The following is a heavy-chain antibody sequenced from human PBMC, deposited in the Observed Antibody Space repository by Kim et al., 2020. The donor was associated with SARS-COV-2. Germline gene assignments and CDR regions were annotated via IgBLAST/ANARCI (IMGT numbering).Heavy chain of an antibody. CDR2: IYYSGST. D-gene: IGHD3-22*01. CDR1: GDSISSSSYY. CDR3: ARQGLRVVISPFDY. V-gene: IGHV4-39*01. Sequence: SETLSLTCTVSGDSISSSSYYWGWIRQPPGKGLEWIGSIYYSGSTYYNPSLKSRVTISVDTSKNQFSLKLSSVTAADTAVYYCARQGLRVVISPFDYWGQGTLVTVSS. J-gene: IGHJ4*02.